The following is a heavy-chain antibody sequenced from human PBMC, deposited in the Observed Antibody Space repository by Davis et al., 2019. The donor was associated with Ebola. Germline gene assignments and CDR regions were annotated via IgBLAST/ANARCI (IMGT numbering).Heavy chain of an antibody. CDR1: GYTFTSYY. CDR2: INPSGGST. D-gene: IGHD4-17*01. J-gene: IGHJ2*01. CDR3: ARAYGDWRYFDL. V-gene: IGHV1-46*01. Sequence: AASVKVSCRASGYTFTSYYMHWVRQAPGQGLEWMGIINPSGGSTSYAQKFQGRVTMTRDTSTSTVYMELSSLRSEDTAVYYCARAYGDWRYFDLWGRGTLVTVSS.